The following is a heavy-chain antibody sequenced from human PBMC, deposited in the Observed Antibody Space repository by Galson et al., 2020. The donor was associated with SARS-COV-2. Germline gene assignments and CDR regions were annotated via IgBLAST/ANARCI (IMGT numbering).Heavy chain of an antibody. J-gene: IGHJ4*02. D-gene: IGHD2-8*02. CDR1: GGSFSGYY. CDR3: AREENFCLVLSASRMCYVDY. CDR2: IHSSGST. Sequence: SETLSLTCAVYGGSFSGYYWSWISQPPGKGLEWIGEIHSSGSTNYNPSLKSRVTISVDTSKNHFSLKLSSVTAADTAVYYCAREENFCLVLSASRMCYVDYWGRGTLATVSS. V-gene: IGHV4-34*01.